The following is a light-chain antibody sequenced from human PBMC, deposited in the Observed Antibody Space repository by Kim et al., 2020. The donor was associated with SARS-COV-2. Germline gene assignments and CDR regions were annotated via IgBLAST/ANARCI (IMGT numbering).Light chain of an antibody. Sequence: SELTQDPAVSVALGQTVRITCRGDSLGKYYASWYQQKPGQAPVLVIYGKNNRPSGIPDRFSGSSSGKTASLTITGAQAEDEADYYCNSRDTSGFHLVFGGGTKLTVL. V-gene: IGLV3-19*01. J-gene: IGLJ3*02. CDR2: GKN. CDR1: SLGKYY. CDR3: NSRDTSGFHLV.